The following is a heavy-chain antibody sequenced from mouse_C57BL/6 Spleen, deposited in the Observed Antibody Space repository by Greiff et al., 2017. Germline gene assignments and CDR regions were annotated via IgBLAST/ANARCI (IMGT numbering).Heavy chain of an antibody. CDR2: ILPGSGST. J-gene: IGHJ3*01. Sequence: QVQLKESGAELMKPGASVKLSCKATGYTFTGYWIEWVKQRPGHGLEWIGEILPGSGSTNYNEKFKGKATFTADTSSNTAYMQLSSLITEDSAIYYCARGYGSSWFAYWGQGTLVTVSA. D-gene: IGHD1-1*01. V-gene: IGHV1-9*01. CDR3: ARGYGSSWFAY. CDR1: GYTFTGYW.